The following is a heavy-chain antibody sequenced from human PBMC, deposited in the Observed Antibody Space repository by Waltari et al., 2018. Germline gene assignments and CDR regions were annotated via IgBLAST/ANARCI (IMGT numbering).Heavy chain of an antibody. Sequence: EVQLVASGVVLVSPGAFLGLSCAGSGFPLGSFPMHWVRQAPGKGLEWVAGISGIGDITSYADSVKSRFTISRDTSKNTLYLLLNSLRPGDTAIYYCASAPRPEVSAPFDFWGRGTLVTVSS. D-gene: IGHD2-8*01. CDR1: GFPLGSFP. CDR2: ISGIGDIT. V-gene: IGHV3-23*04. CDR3: ASAPRPEVSAPFDF. J-gene: IGHJ4*02.